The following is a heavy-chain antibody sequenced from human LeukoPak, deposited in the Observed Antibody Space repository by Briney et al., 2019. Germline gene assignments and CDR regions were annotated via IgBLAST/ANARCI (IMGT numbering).Heavy chain of an antibody. V-gene: IGHV4-59*08. D-gene: IGHD5-18*01. Sequence: SETLSLTCTVSGGSISSYYWSWIRQPPGKGLGWIGNIYYNGTTNYNPSLKSRVTISVDTSKNQFSLKLSSVTAADTAVYYCARLGYTYGPFGYWGQGTLVTVSS. J-gene: IGHJ4*02. CDR1: GGSISSYY. CDR3: ARLGYTYGPFGY. CDR2: IYYNGTT.